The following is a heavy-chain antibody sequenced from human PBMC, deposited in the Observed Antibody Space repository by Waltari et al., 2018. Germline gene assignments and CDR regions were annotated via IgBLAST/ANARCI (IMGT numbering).Heavy chain of an antibody. CDR1: GFTFTSYA. J-gene: IGHJ5*02. Sequence: VQLVDSGGDMVQPGGSLRLSCAASGFTFTSYAMHWVRQAPGKGLGWVSGSVGSGMTTYYADSVSGRFTISRDNAKNTVYLQMDSLRVEDTAVYYCAKDVALLVVPAAHDWFDPWGQGTLVTVSS. CDR3: AKDVALLVVPAAHDWFDP. CDR2: SVGSGMTT. V-gene: IGHV3-23*04. D-gene: IGHD2-2*01.